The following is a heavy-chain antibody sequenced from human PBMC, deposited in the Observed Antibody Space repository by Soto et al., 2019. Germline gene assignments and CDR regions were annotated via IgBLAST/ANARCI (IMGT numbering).Heavy chain of an antibody. CDR3: ARAESGSKGGYYYYYMDV. D-gene: IGHD3-3*01. J-gene: IGHJ6*03. Sequence: PSETLSLTCAVSSGSISSSNWWSWVRQPPGKGLEWIGEIYHSGSTNYNPSLKSRVTISVDKSKNQFSLKLSSVTAADTAVYYCARAESGSKGGYYYYYMDVWGKGTTVTVSS. V-gene: IGHV4-4*02. CDR1: SGSISSSNW. CDR2: IYHSGST.